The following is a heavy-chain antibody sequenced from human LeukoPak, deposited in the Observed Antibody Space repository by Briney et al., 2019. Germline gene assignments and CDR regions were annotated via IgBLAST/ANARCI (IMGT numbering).Heavy chain of an antibody. D-gene: IGHD6-19*01. CDR1: GGSISSSSYY. V-gene: IGHV4-39*07. CDR2: IYHSGST. J-gene: IGHJ6*02. Sequence: PSETLSLTCTVSGGSISSSSYYWGWIRQPPGKGLEWIGSIYHSGSTNYNPSLKSRVTISVDKSKNQFSLRLSSVTAADTAVYYCARFSGWRPNGMDVWGQGTTVTVSS. CDR3: ARFSGWRPNGMDV.